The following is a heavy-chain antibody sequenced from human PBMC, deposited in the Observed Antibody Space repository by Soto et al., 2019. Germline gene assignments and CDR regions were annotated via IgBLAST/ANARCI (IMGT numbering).Heavy chain of an antibody. CDR2: IYYSGST. D-gene: IGHD6-13*01. CDR3: ARHRIGSSWYRNYYGMDV. V-gene: IGHV4-39*01. J-gene: IGHJ6*02. CDR1: GGSISSSSYY. Sequence: XETLYITCTVSGGSISSSSYYWGWIRQPPGKGLEWIGSIYYSGSTYYNPSLKSRVTISVDTSKNQFSLKLSSVTAADTAVYYCARHRIGSSWYRNYYGMDVWGQGTTVTVS.